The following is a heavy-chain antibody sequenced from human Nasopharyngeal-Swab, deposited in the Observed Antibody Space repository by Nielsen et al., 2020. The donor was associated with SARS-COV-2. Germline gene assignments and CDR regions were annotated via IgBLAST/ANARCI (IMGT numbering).Heavy chain of an antibody. CDR2: INSDGSST. CDR1: GFTFSSYW. Sequence: GESLKISCAASGFTFSSYWMHWVRQAPGKGLVWVSRINSDGSSTSYADSVKGRFTISRDNAKNTLYLQMNSLRAEDTAVYYCAREFSKDYSNYYYGMDVWGQGITVTVSS. J-gene: IGHJ6*02. D-gene: IGHD4-11*01. V-gene: IGHV3-74*01. CDR3: AREFSKDYSNYYYGMDV.